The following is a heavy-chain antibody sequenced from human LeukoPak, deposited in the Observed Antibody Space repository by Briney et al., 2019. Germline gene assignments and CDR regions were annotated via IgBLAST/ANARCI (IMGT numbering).Heavy chain of an antibody. J-gene: IGHJ4*02. CDR1: GFSFRNYG. Sequence: GGSLRLPCAASGFSFRNYGMHWVRQAPGKGLEWVAVISYDGSNKYYADSVKGRFTISRDNSKNTLYLQMTSLRVEDTAVYYCAILRVGYWGQGTLVTVSS. V-gene: IGHV3-30*03. CDR3: AILRVGY. D-gene: IGHD1-26*01. CDR2: ISYDGSNK.